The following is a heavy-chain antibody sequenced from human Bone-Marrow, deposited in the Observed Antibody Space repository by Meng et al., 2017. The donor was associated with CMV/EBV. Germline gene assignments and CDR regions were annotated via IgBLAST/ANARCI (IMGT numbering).Heavy chain of an antibody. V-gene: IGHV1-24*01. CDR1: GYTFTGFS. Sequence: ASVKVSCKVSGYTFTGFSIHWVRQAPGKGLEWMGGFDTGHGDIGYAQKFQGRVTMTEDTSTHTAYMDLRSLTSDDTAVYYCAAGLSSLFDYWGQGTLVTVSS. D-gene: IGHD2-15*01. J-gene: IGHJ4*02. CDR3: AAGLSSLFDY. CDR2: FDTGHGDI.